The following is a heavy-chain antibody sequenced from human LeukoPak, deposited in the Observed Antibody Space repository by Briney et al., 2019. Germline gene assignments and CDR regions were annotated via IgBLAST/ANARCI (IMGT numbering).Heavy chain of an antibody. Sequence: SETLSLTCAVYGGSFSGYYWSWIRQPPGKGLEWIGEINHSGSTNYNPSLKSRVTISVDTSKNQFSLKLSSVTAADTAVYYCARVAHRRYSYGGDYWGQGTLVTVSS. CDR2: INHSGST. CDR1: GGSFSGYY. CDR3: ARVAHRRYSYGGDY. D-gene: IGHD5-18*01. V-gene: IGHV4-34*01. J-gene: IGHJ4*02.